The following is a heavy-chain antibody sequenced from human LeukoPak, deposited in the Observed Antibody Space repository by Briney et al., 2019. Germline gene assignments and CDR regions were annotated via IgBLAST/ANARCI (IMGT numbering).Heavy chain of an antibody. Sequence: SETLSLTCAISGDSVSSNSAAWNWIRQSPSRGLEWLGRTYYRSKWYNDYAVSVKSRITINPDTSKNQFSLQLNSVTPEDTAVYYCARSLVGGQWLVSAPPDFDYWGQGTLVTVSS. D-gene: IGHD6-19*01. CDR1: GDSVSSNSAA. J-gene: IGHJ4*02. CDR3: ARSLVGGQWLVSAPPDFDY. V-gene: IGHV6-1*01. CDR2: TYYRSKWYN.